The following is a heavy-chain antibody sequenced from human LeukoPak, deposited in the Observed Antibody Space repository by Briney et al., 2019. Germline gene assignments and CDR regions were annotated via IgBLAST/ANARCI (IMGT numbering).Heavy chain of an antibody. CDR3: ARGVYSSSSSPYYYYYMDV. D-gene: IGHD6-6*01. V-gene: IGHV4-38-2*02. CDR2: IYHSGST. J-gene: IGHJ6*03. Sequence: SETLSLTCTVSGYSISSGYYWGWIRQPPGKGLEWIGSIYHSGSTYYNPSLKSRVTISVDTSKNQFSLKLSSVTAADTAVYYCARGVYSSSSSPYYYYYMDVWGKGTTVTVSS. CDR1: GYSISSGYY.